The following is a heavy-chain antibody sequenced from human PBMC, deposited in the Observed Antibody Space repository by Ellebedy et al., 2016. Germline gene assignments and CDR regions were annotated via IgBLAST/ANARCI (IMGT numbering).Heavy chain of an antibody. CDR3: ARRAIKATGTEEVFSH. J-gene: IGHJ4*02. Sequence: GSLRLSXTVSGGSINSSPYYWGWIRQPPGKGLEWIGSIYYTGSMYYNPSLKSRLTISVDTSKNQFSLKLSSVTAADTAVYFCARRAIKATGTEEVFSHWGQGTLVTVSS. D-gene: IGHD1-1*01. V-gene: IGHV4-39*01. CDR2: IYYTGSM. CDR1: GGSINSSPYY.